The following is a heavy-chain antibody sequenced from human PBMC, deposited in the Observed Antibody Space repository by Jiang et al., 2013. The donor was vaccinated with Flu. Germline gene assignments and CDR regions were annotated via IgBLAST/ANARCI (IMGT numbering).Heavy chain of an antibody. Sequence: GFTFSSYAMHWVRQAPGKGLEWVAVISYDGSNKYYADSVKGRFTISRDNSKNTLYLQMNSLRAEDTAVYYCATSTMVRGVIRYWGQGTLVTVSS. V-gene: IGHV3-30-3*01. CDR3: ATSTMVRGVIRY. J-gene: IGHJ4*02. CDR1: GFTFSSYA. CDR2: ISYDGSNK. D-gene: IGHD3-10*01.